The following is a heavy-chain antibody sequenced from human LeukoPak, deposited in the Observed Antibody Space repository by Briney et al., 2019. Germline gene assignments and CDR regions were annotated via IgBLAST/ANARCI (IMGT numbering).Heavy chain of an antibody. Sequence: SQTLSLTCTVSGGSINSGNYYWSWIRQPAGKGLEWIGEINHSGSTNYNPSLKSRVTTSVDTSKNQFSLKLSSVTAADTAVYYCARGKPIYGSGSYYHWGQGTLVTVSS. J-gene: IGHJ5*02. CDR1: GGSINSGNYY. CDR3: ARGKPIYGSGSYYH. V-gene: IGHV4-61*09. D-gene: IGHD3-10*01. CDR2: INHSGST.